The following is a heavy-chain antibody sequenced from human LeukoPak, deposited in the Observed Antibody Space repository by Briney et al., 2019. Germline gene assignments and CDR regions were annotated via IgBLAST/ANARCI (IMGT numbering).Heavy chain of an antibody. J-gene: IGHJ4*02. V-gene: IGHV4-34*01. Sequence: SESLSLTCAVYGGSFSGYYWSWMRQPPGKGLEWIGEINHSGSTNYNPSLKSRVTISVDTSKNQFSLKLSSVTAADTAVYYCARGGLAYCGGDCYSEPRNWGQGTLVTVSS. CDR3: ARGGLAYCGGDCYSEPRN. CDR1: GGSFSGYY. CDR2: INHSGST. D-gene: IGHD2-21*02.